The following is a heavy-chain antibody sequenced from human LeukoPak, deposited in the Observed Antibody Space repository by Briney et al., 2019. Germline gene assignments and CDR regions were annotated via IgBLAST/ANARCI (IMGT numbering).Heavy chain of an antibody. CDR2: IRSKAYGGTA. Sequence: PGGSLRLSCTASGFTFGDYAMSWVRQAPGKGLEWVGFIRSKAYGGTAEYAASVKGRFTITRDDSKSTAYLQMNSLKTEDTAVYYCTRASRYCSGGNCYRFFDYWSQGTLVTVSS. CDR1: GFTFGDYA. CDR3: TRASRYCSGGNCYRFFDY. J-gene: IGHJ4*02. V-gene: IGHV3-49*04. D-gene: IGHD2-15*01.